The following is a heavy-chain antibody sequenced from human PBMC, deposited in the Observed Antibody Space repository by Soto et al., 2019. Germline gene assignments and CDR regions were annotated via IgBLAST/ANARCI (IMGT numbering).Heavy chain of an antibody. CDR2: IHYSGST. CDR3: ARVDYYYYYGMDV. Sequence: SETLSLTCTVSGGSMSSGDYYWSWIRQPSGKGLEWIGHIHYSGSTYYNPSLKSRGTISVDTSKNQFSLRLSSVTAADTAVYYCARVDYYYYYGMDVWGQGTTVTVSS. J-gene: IGHJ6*02. CDR1: GGSMSSGDYY. V-gene: IGHV4-30-4*01.